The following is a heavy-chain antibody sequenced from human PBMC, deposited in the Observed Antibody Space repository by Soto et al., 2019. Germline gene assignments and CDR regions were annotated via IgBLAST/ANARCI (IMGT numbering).Heavy chain of an antibody. CDR3: ARDLVYIVVVSAATEFDH. CDR1: GYTFNNSG. D-gene: IGHD2-2*01. Sequence: ASVKVSCKASGYTFNNSGISWVRQAPGRGLEWMGWISAKNGNTNYAQKFQGRVTMTTDTATRTAYMDLRSLRSDDTAVYFCARDLVYIVVVSAATEFDHCGQGTLVTVSS. CDR2: ISAKNGNT. J-gene: IGHJ4*02. V-gene: IGHV1-18*04.